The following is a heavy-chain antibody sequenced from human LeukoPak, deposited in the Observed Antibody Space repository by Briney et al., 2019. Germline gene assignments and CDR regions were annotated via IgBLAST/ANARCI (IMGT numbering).Heavy chain of an antibody. CDR2: ISGSGGST. CDR1: GFTFSSYA. CDR3: AKVIWGGMIVVAREYFQH. J-gene: IGHJ1*01. V-gene: IGHV3-23*01. D-gene: IGHD3-22*01. Sequence: PGGSLRLSCAASGFTFSSYAMSWVRQAPGKGLEWVSAISGSGGSTYYADSVKGRFTISRDNSKNTLYLQMNSLRAEDTAVYYCAKVIWGGMIVVAREYFQHWGQGTLVTVSS.